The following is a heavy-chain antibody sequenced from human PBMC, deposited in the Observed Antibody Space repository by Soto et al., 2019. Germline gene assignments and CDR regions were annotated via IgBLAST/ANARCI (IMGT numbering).Heavy chain of an antibody. Sequence: QVQLVQSGAEVKKPGASVKVSCKASGYTFTSYGISWVRQAPGQGLERMGWISAYNGNTNYAQKLQGRVTMTTDTSTSTAHMELRSLRSDDTAVYYCARSGTMVRGVIDYYYYYYMDVWGKGTTVTVSS. D-gene: IGHD3-10*01. CDR1: GYTFTSYG. V-gene: IGHV1-18*01. CDR3: ARSGTMVRGVIDYYYYYYMDV. CDR2: ISAYNGNT. J-gene: IGHJ6*03.